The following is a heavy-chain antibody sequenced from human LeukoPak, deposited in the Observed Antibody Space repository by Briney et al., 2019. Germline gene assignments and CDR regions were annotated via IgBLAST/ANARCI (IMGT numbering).Heavy chain of an antibody. V-gene: IGHV3-21*01. J-gene: IGHJ4*01. CDR1: GFTFSSYA. CDR3: ARALSLGWYESGY. Sequence: KAGGSLTLSCAASGFTFSSYAMSWVREAPARGLEWVSSLRGNGDTFYADSVKGRFTISRDNAKNSLYLQMNSLRAEDTAVYYCARALSLGWYESGYWGHGTLVTVSS. D-gene: IGHD6-19*01. CDR2: LRGNGDT.